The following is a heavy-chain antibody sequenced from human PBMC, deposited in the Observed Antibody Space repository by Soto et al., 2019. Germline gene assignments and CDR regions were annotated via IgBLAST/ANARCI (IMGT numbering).Heavy chain of an antibody. CDR1: VGSISGDY. J-gene: IGHJ5*02. CDR3: ARGQRFSDWFDP. Sequence: SEALSLTWTVSVGSISGDYWTWIRQPGGKGLEWIGRIYSSGTTKYNPSLKSRVTMSLDTSKNQFSLRLSSVTATDTAVYYCARGQRFSDWFDPWGPGTLVTVSS. CDR2: IYSSGTT. V-gene: IGHV4-4*07. D-gene: IGHD3-3*01.